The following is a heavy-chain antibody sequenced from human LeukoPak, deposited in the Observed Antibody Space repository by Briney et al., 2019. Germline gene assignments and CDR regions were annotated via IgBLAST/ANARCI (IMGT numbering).Heavy chain of an antibody. CDR3: AKDLRVWFGELFDLDY. V-gene: IGHV3-23*01. CDR1: GFTFSSYA. Sequence: GGSLRLSRAASGFTFSSYAMSWVRQAPGKGLEWVSAISGSGGSTYYADSVKGRFTISRDNSKNTLYLQMNSLRAEDTAVYYCAKDLRVWFGELFDLDYWGQGTLVTVSS. CDR2: ISGSGGST. J-gene: IGHJ4*02. D-gene: IGHD3-10*01.